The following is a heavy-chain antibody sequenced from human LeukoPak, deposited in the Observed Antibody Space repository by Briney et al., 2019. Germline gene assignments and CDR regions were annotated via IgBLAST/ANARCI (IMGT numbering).Heavy chain of an antibody. V-gene: IGHV3-33*01. CDR1: AFTFSSYG. CDR2: IWYDGSNK. Sequence: PGGSLRLSCAESAFTFSSYGMHWVRQAPGKGLEWLAIIWYDGSNKYYADSVRGRFTISRDNSKNTVYLQMDSLRGEDTAVYYCARNGGNYRFDSWGQGTLVTVSS. J-gene: IGHJ4*02. CDR3: ARNGGNYRFDS. D-gene: IGHD4/OR15-4a*01.